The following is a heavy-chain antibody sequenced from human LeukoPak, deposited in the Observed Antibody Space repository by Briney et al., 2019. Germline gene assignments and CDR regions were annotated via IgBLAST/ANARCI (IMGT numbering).Heavy chain of an antibody. J-gene: IGHJ1*01. V-gene: IGHV3-30-3*01. CDR1: GFTFNSYA. CDR3: ARDRAGTGYFQH. CDR2: ISYDGSNK. Sequence: GGSLRLSCAASGFTFNSYAMHWVRQAPGKGLEWVTLISYDGSNKYYADSVKGRFTISRDNSKNTLYLQMNSLRAEDTAVYYCARDRAGTGYFQHWGQGTLVTVSS. D-gene: IGHD6-13*01.